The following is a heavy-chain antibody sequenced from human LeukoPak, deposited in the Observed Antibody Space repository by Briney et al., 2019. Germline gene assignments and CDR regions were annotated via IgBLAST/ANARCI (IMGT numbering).Heavy chain of an antibody. Sequence: KPSETLPLTCTVSGGSISSYYWSWIRQPAGKGLERIGRIFSSESTNYNPSLKGRVTMSLDTSKSQFSLRLSSVTAADTAVYYCARAPLTVKDAFDIWGQGTMVTVSS. CDR2: IFSSEST. CDR1: GGSISSYY. J-gene: IGHJ3*02. CDR3: ARAPLTVKDAFDI. D-gene: IGHD4-11*01. V-gene: IGHV4-4*07.